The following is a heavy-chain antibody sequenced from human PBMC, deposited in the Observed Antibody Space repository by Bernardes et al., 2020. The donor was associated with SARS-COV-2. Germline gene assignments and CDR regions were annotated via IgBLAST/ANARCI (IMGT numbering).Heavy chain of an antibody. J-gene: IGHJ4*02. CDR1: GFSFGTFA. V-gene: IGHV3-23*01. CDR2: IIENGVDT. CDR3: AKDYAIVQRRPMGSTQFDN. Sequence: GVLRLSCVASGFSFGTFAMSWVRQAPGKGLEWVSGIIENGVDTYYADSVQGRFTISRDNSKNTLFLQMNSLRVEDTAVYYCAKDYAIVQRRPMGSTQFDNWGQGILVTVSS. D-gene: IGHD1-1*01.